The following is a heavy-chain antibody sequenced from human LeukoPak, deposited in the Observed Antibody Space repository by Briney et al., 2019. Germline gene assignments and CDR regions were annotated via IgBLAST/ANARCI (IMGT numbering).Heavy chain of an antibody. Sequence: GGSLRLSCAASGFTVSTNYMSWVRQAPGKGLEWVSVIYSGGSTDYADSVKGRFTISGANFKNTLYLQMDSLRAEDTAVYYCATQQGGNPAYWGQGTLVTVSS. CDR3: ATQQGGNPAY. CDR1: GFTVSTNY. D-gene: IGHD1-14*01. J-gene: IGHJ4*02. CDR2: IYSGGST. V-gene: IGHV3-53*01.